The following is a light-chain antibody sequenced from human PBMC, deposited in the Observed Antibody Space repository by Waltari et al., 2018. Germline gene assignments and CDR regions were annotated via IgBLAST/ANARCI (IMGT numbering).Light chain of an antibody. CDR1: QSIDKF. J-gene: IGKJ1*01. CDR3: QPTYTSLAWT. V-gene: IGKV1-39*01. CDR2: AAS. Sequence: DIQMTPSPSSLSASVGDRVTITCRPSQSIDKFLNWYQKKPGKAPDLLIYAASTLQTGVPSRFSGSGSGTDFTLTITSLHPEDFATYYCQPTYTSLAWTFGQGTKVEIK.